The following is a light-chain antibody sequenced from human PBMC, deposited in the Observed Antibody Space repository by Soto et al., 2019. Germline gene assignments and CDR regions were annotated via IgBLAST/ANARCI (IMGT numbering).Light chain of an antibody. Sequence: QSVLTQPPSVSAAPGQKVTISCSGSSSNIGDNYVSWYQQFPGTAPKLLIYDNNKRPSGIPDRFSGSKSGTSATLGITGLQTGDEADYYCGTWDSRLSAVVFGGGTKVTVL. CDR2: DNN. CDR1: SSNIGDNY. J-gene: IGLJ2*01. V-gene: IGLV1-51*01. CDR3: GTWDSRLSAVV.